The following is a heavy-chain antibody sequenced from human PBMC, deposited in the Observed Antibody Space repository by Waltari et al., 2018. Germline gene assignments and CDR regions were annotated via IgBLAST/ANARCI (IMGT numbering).Heavy chain of an antibody. J-gene: IGHJ4*02. Sequence: EVQRVESGGGLVKLGGSLRLSCAASGSTSSSYRLNGFGKAPGKGLEWVSSISSSSSYIYYADSVKGRFTISRDNAKNSLYLQMNSLRAEDTAVYYCARETSYDSSGYYIDYWGQGTLVTVSS. D-gene: IGHD3-22*01. CDR1: GSTSSSYR. V-gene: IGHV3-21*01. CDR3: ARETSYDSSGYYIDY. CDR2: ISSSSSYI.